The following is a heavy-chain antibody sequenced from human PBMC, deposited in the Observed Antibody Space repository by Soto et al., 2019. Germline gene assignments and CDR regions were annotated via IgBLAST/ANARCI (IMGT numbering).Heavy chain of an antibody. Sequence: QVQLVQSGAEVKKPGSSVKVSCKASGGTFSSYAISWVRQAPGQGLEWMGGIIPIFGTANDAQKFQGRVTITAEESTSTAYMELSSLRSEDTAVYYCARDRTQYYYDSSGYTHDAFDIWGQGTMVTVSS. CDR1: GGTFSSYA. V-gene: IGHV1-69*12. CDR2: IIPIFGTA. CDR3: ARDRTQYYYDSSGYTHDAFDI. J-gene: IGHJ3*02. D-gene: IGHD3-22*01.